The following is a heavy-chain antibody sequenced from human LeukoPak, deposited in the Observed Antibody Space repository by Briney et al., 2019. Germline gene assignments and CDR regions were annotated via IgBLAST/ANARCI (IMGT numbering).Heavy chain of an antibody. CDR3: ARDTYSGIYYPYYYYYYMDV. D-gene: IGHD1-26*01. V-gene: IGHV4-59*02. CDR1: GGSVSSYY. J-gene: IGHJ6*03. Sequence: PSETLSLTCTVSGGSVSSYYWSWIRQPPGKGLEWIGYIYYSGSTNYNPSLKSRVTISLDTSKNQFSLKVSSVTAADMAVYYCARDTYSGIYYPYYYYYYMDVWGKGTTVTVSS. CDR2: IYYSGST.